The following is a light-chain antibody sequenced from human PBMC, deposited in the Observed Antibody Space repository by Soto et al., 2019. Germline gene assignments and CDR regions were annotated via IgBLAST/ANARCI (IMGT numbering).Light chain of an antibody. CDR2: GAS. CDR1: QSLNSN. Sequence: DTIMTQSPVILSVSPGERATVSCRASQSLNSNLAWYQQKPGQAPRLLIIGASERVTTIPARFSGSGSGTEFTLTISSLQSEDFAVYYCQQYNNWPRTFGQGTNVDI. V-gene: IGKV3-15*01. CDR3: QQYNNWPRT. J-gene: IGKJ1*01.